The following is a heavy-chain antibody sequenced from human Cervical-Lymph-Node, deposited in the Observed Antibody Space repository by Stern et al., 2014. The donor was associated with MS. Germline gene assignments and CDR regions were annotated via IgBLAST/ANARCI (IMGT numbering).Heavy chain of an antibody. CDR3: ATSTYGLVH. D-gene: IGHD3-10*01. Sequence: VQLVESGTEVKKTGSSVKVSCKAAGDTFDSYGISWVRQAPGQGLEWMGGLFPFFGTPIYAQKFQGRVTMTADESTTTAYMDLTSLSVEDTAVYYCATSTYGLVHWGQGTLVTVSS. J-gene: IGHJ4*02. CDR2: LFPFFGTP. CDR1: GDTFDSYG. V-gene: IGHV1-69*01.